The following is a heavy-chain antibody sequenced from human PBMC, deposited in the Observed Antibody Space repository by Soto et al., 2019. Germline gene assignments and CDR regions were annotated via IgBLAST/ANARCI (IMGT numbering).Heavy chain of an antibody. D-gene: IGHD1-26*01. CDR2: IYYSGST. CDR3: ARELGGMASGSFDY. V-gene: IGHV4-59*01. Sequence: SETLSLTCTVSGGSISSYYWSWIRQPPGKGLEWIGYIYYSGSTNYNPSLKSRVTISVDTSKNQFSLKLSSVTAADTAVYYCARELGGMASGSFDYWGQGTLVTVSS. CDR1: GGSISSYY. J-gene: IGHJ4*02.